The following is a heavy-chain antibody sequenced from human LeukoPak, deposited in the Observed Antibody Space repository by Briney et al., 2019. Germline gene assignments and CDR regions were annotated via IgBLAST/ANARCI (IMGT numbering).Heavy chain of an antibody. V-gene: IGHV3-7*03. Sequence: PGGSLRLSCAASGFTFSSYWMTWVRQAPGKGLEWVANIKQDGSEKYYVDSVKGRFTISRDNSKNTLYLQMNSLRAEDTAVYYCARTRLEPSYGDYFYYYYGMDVWGQGTTVTVSS. D-gene: IGHD4-17*01. CDR3: ARTRLEPSYGDYFYYYYGMDV. CDR1: GFTFSSYW. CDR2: IKQDGSEK. J-gene: IGHJ6*02.